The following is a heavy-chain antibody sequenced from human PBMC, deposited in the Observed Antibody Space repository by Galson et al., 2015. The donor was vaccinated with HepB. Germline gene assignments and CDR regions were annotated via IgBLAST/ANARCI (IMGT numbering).Heavy chain of an antibody. Sequence: SVKVSCKACGYTFTSYYMHWVRQAPGQGLEWMGIINPSGGSTSYAQKFQGRVTMTRDTSTSTVYMELSSLRSEDTAVYYCAGYSSGYYYNYWGQGTLVTVSS. CDR3: AGYSSGYYYNY. J-gene: IGHJ4*02. D-gene: IGHD3-22*01. CDR2: INPSGGST. CDR1: GYTFTSYY. V-gene: IGHV1-46*01.